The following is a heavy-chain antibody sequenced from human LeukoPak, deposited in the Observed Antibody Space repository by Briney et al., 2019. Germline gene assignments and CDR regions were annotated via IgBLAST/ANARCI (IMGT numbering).Heavy chain of an antibody. CDR2: VYHRGNT. CDR3: ASQGSGQGYLNWFDP. V-gene: IGHV4-30-4*01. CDR1: GVSITDGDYY. J-gene: IGHJ5*02. Sequence: SQTLSLTCTVSGVSITDGDYYWSWIRQSPGKGLEWVGHVYHRGNTNYNPSLESRVTLSMDTSKNQLSLKLTSVTGADTAVYYCASQGSGQGYLNWFDPWGQGALVTVSS. D-gene: IGHD5-18*01.